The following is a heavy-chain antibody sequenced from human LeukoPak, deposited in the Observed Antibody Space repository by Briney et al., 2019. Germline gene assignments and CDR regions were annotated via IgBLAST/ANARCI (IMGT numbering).Heavy chain of an antibody. Sequence: ASVKVSCKASGYTFTSYGISWVRQAPGQGLEWMGWISAYNGNTKYAQNLQGRVTMTTDTSTSTAYMELRSLRSDDTAVYYCARAFSRTACMDVWGKGTTVSVSS. CDR1: GYTFTSYG. V-gene: IGHV1-18*01. J-gene: IGHJ6*03. CDR2: ISAYNGNT. CDR3: ARAFSRTACMDV. D-gene: IGHD3-3*02.